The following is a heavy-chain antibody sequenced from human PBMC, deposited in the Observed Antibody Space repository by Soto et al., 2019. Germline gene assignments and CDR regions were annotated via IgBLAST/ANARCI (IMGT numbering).Heavy chain of an antibody. Sequence: GGSLRLSCAASGFTFSSYAMSWVRQAPGKGLEWVSAISGSGGSTYYADSVKGRFTISRDNSKNTLYLQMNSLRAEDTAVYYCAKDLGLKHVLRYFDWSPMDVWGKGTTVTVSS. CDR1: GFTFSSYA. V-gene: IGHV3-23*01. D-gene: IGHD3-9*01. CDR2: ISGSGGST. CDR3: AKDLGLKHVLRYFDWSPMDV. J-gene: IGHJ6*03.